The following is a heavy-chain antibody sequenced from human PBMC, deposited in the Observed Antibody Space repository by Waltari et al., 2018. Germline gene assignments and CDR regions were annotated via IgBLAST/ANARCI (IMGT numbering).Heavy chain of an antibody. CDR1: GDIFTRYA. D-gene: IGHD5-18*01. CDR3: ARVSALRDTALGY. J-gene: IGHJ4*02. V-gene: IGHV1-3*01. CDR2: SNAGNGNT. Sequence: QVQLVQSGAEVKKPGASVKVSCKASGDIFTRYAMHWVRPAPGQRLEWMGWSNAGNGNTKYSPKFQGRVTITRDTSASTAYMELSSLRSEDTAVYYCARVSALRDTALGYWGQGTLVTVSS.